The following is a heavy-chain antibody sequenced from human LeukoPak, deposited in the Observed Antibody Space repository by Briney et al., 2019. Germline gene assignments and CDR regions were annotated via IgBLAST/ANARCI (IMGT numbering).Heavy chain of an antibody. D-gene: IGHD1-7*01. CDR3: ARDPGTTQTLHDAFDI. CDR1: RFTFSTYS. V-gene: IGHV3-21*01. CDR2: ISTSSSYI. Sequence: GGSLRLSCAASRFTFSTYSMNWVRQAPGKGLGWVSFISTSSSYIYYADSVKGRFTISRDNARNSLYLQMNSLRAEDTAVYYCARDPGTTQTLHDAFDIWGQGTMVTVSS. J-gene: IGHJ3*02.